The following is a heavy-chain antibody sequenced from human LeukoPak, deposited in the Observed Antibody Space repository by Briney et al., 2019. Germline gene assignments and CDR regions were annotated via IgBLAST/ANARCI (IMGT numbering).Heavy chain of an antibody. J-gene: IGHJ5*02. D-gene: IGHD3-10*01. CDR3: ARQPKSCARGVFITGKACWFDP. V-gene: IGHV4-39*01. CDR2: IYYSGNT. Sequence: SETLSLTCTVSGDSISSGLYYWGWIRRTPGKGLEWIGSIYYSGNTYYNPSLKSRVSISIDTSNNQFSLRLTSVTAADTAVYYYARQPKSCARGVFITGKACWFDPWGQGTLVTVSS. CDR1: GDSISSGLYY.